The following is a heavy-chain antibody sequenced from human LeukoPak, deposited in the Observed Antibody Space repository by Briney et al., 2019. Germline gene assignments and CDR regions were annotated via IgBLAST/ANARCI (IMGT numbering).Heavy chain of an antibody. CDR1: GFTVSTNY. J-gene: IGHJ5*01. CDR2: IYSGGSK. CDR3: ARENVGFGSWFDS. D-gene: IGHD3-10*01. Sequence: GSLRLSCAASGFTVSTNYMSWVRQPPGKGLEWVSVIYSGGSKYYADSVKVRFTISRDNSKNTVYLQVDDLRPEDTAVYYCARENVGFGSWFDSWGQGTLVAVSS. V-gene: IGHV3-53*01.